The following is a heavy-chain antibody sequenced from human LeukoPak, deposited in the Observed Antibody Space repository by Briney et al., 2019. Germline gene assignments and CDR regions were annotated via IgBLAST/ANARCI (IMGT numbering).Heavy chain of an antibody. V-gene: IGHV3-23*01. CDR3: ARERCISTSCSHGMDV. CDR1: GFTFSTYA. D-gene: IGHD2-2*01. J-gene: IGHJ6*02. CDR2: ISGSGDST. Sequence: GGSLRLSCAASGFTFSTYAMTWVRQAPGKGLEWVSAISGSGDSTYYADSVKGRFTISRDNSKNTLYVQMNSLRAEDTAVYYCARERCISTSCSHGMDVWGQGTTVTVSS.